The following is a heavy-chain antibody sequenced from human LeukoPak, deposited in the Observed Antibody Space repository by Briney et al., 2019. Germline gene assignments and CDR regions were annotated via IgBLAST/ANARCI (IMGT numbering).Heavy chain of an antibody. CDR3: AREEQLAVAGLTHYCGMDV. D-gene: IGHD6-19*01. CDR2: INHSGST. CDR1: GGSFSGYY. J-gene: IGHJ6*04. V-gene: IGHV4-34*01. Sequence: SETLSLTCAVYGGSFSGYYWSWIRQPPGKGLEWIGEINHSGSTNYNPSLKSRVTISVDTSKNQFSLKLSSVTAADTAVYYCAREEQLAVAGLTHYCGMDVWGKGTTVTVSS.